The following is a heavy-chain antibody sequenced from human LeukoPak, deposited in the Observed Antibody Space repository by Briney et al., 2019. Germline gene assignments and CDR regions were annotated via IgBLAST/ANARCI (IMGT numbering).Heavy chain of an antibody. CDR2: ISSSSSYI. CDR1: GFTFSRYS. J-gene: IGHJ5*02. V-gene: IGHV3-21*01. CDR3: ARPMVRGGNWFDP. Sequence: NAGGSLRLSCAASGFTFSRYSMNWVRQAPGKGLEWVSSISSSSSYIYYADSVKGRFTISRDNAKNSLYLQMNSLRAEDTAVYYCARPMVRGGNWFDPWGQGTLVTVSS. D-gene: IGHD3-10*01.